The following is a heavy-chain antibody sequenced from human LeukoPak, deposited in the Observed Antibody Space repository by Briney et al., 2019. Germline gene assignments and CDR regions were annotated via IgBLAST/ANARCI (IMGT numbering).Heavy chain of an antibody. V-gene: IGHV3-30-3*01. CDR3: ARDRSSYEYYFDY. Sequence: GGSLRLSCAASGFPFSNYAMHWVRQAPGQGLEWGAVISYDGTNKYYADSVKGRFTISRDNSKNTLCLQMSSLRAEDTAVYYCARDRSSYEYYFDYWGQGTLVTVSS. CDR2: ISYDGTNK. J-gene: IGHJ4*02. D-gene: IGHD5-12*01. CDR1: GFPFSNYA.